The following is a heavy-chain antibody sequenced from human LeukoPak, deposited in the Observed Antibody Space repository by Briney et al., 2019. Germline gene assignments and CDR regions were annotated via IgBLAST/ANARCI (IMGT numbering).Heavy chain of an antibody. CDR3: ARDSGYSYADDY. J-gene: IGHJ4*02. D-gene: IGHD5-18*01. CDR2: ITYNSGTI. Sequence: GGSLRLSCAASGXTFRSYAMQWVRQAPGKGLEWVSYITYNSGTIFYADSVKGRFTISRDNATDSLYLQMSSLRDEDTAVYYCARDSGYSYADDYWGQGTLVTVSS. V-gene: IGHV3-48*02. CDR1: GXTFRSYA.